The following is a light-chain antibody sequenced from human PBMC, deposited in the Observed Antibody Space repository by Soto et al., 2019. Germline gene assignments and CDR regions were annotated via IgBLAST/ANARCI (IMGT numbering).Light chain of an antibody. V-gene: IGLV1-44*01. J-gene: IGLJ1*01. CDR3: STWDDTLDAYV. CDR1: SSNIGDNP. CDR2: NNN. Sequence: QSVLPQPPSSSAPPGQSVTISCSGGSSNIGDNPVNWYQHLPGAAPTLLIYNNNQRPSGVPDRFSGSKSGASASLAISGLRSEDESDYYCSTWDDTLDAYVFGTGTTHTVL.